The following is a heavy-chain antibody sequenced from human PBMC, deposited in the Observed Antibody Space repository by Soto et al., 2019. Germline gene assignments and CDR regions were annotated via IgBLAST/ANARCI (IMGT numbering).Heavy chain of an antibody. D-gene: IGHD2-21*02. CDR2: ISPYIHTT. J-gene: IGHJ6*02. CDR1: GYTFSNYG. V-gene: IGHV1-18*01. Sequence: ASVKVSCKAAGYTFSNYGINWVRQAPGQGLEWMGWISPYIHTTNYAQKLQGRVTMTRNTSISTAYMELSSLRAEDTAVYYCARDRYCGGDCYPNHYYYYYYGMDVWGQGTTVTVS. CDR3: ARDRYCGGDCYPNHYYYYYYGMDV.